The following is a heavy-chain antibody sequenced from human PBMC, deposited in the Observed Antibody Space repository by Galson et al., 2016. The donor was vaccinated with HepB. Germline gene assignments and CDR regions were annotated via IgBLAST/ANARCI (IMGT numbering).Heavy chain of an antibody. D-gene: IGHD3-10*01. CDR2: IYHSGTT. V-gene: IGHV4-4*02. J-gene: IGHJ4*02. Sequence: SETLSLTCAVSGASISSSNWWSWVRQPPGKELEWIGEIYHSGTTNCNPSLKSRLTLSVDKSKNQFSLKLSSVTAADTAVYYCAKPKYYYGLGYYFDFWGQGTLVTVSS. CDR3: AKPKYYYGLGYYFDF. CDR1: GASISSSNW.